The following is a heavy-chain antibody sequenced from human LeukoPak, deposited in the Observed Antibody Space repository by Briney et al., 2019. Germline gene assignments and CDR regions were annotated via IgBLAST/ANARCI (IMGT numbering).Heavy chain of an antibody. CDR3: ARRTLLHGYNLHY. Sequence: GESLKISCKGSGYSFTNYWIAWVRQMPGKGLEWMGIIYPGDSDTRYSPSFQGQVTISADKSISTAYLQWSSLKASDTAMYYCARRTLLHGYNLHYWGQGTLVTVSS. CDR2: IYPGDSDT. CDR1: GYSFTNYW. D-gene: IGHD5-24*01. V-gene: IGHV5-51*01. J-gene: IGHJ4*02.